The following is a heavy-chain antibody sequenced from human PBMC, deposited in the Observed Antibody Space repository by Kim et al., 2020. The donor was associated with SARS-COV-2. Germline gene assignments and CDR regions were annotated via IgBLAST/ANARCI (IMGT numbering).Heavy chain of an antibody. CDR3: ARDLIGSKDALDI. V-gene: IGHV3-7*03. J-gene: IGHJ3*02. D-gene: IGHD1-26*01. CDR1: GFAFSNYW. Sequence: GGSLRLSCAASGFAFSNYWMSWVRQAPGKWLESVANIKQDGSDKFYVDSVKGRFTVSRDNAENSLYLQMNGLRAEDTAVYYCARDLIGSKDALDIWGQGTMVSVSS. CDR2: IKQDGSDK.